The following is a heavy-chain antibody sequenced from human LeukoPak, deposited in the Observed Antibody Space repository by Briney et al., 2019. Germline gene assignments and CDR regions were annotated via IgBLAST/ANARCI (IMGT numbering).Heavy chain of an antibody. Sequence: ASVKVSCKASVYPFTVYYMHWVRQAPGQGLEWMGWINPNSGGTNYAQKFQGRVTMTRDTSISTAYMELSRLRSDDTAVYYCARSPPCGDYGLDYWGPGTLVTVSS. J-gene: IGHJ4*02. V-gene: IGHV1-2*02. CDR1: VYPFTVYY. CDR2: INPNSGGT. CDR3: ARSPPCGDYGLDY. D-gene: IGHD4-17*01.